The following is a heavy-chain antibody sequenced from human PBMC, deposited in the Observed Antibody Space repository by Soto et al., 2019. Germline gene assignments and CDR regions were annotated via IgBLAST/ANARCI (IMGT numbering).Heavy chain of an antibody. Sequence: HGGSPRLSCAACVFPFSSYAMSWVRQAPGKGLVWVSRINSNGSSTSYADSVKGRFTISRDNAKNTLYLQMNSLRAEDTAVYYCAREGFGYYGSPYDYWGQGTLVTVSS. J-gene: IGHJ4*02. CDR2: INSNGSST. D-gene: IGHD3-3*01. CDR1: VFPFSSYA. CDR3: AREGFGYYGSPYDY. V-gene: IGHV3-74*01.